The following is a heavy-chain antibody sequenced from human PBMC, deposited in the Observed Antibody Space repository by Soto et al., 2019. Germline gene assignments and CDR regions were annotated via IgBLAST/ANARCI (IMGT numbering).Heavy chain of an antibody. CDR3: AKSPTEVGGSWSDFFPGMDV. J-gene: IGHJ6*02. D-gene: IGHD3-3*01. V-gene: IGHV3-23*01. Sequence: PGGSLRLSCAASGFTFSSYAVSWVRQAPGKGLEWVSTISGSGTGTYYADSVKGRFTVSRDNSKNTLYLQMHSLRVEDTAIYYCAKSPTEVGGSWSDFFPGMDVCGQGTTVTVSS. CDR1: GFTFSSYA. CDR2: ISGSGTGT.